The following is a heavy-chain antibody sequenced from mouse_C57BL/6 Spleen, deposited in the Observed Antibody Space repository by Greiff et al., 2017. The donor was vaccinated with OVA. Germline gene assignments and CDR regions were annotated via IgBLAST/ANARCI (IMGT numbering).Heavy chain of an antibody. J-gene: IGHJ3*01. Sequence: VQLQQSGAELMKPGASVKLSCKATGYTFTGYWIEWVKQRPGHGLEWIGEILPGSGSTNYNEKFKGKATFTADTSSNTAYMQLSSLTTEDSAIYYCAFTTVESRFAYWGQGTLVTVSA. CDR2: ILPGSGST. D-gene: IGHD1-1*01. CDR1: GYTFTGYW. V-gene: IGHV1-9*01. CDR3: AFTTVESRFAY.